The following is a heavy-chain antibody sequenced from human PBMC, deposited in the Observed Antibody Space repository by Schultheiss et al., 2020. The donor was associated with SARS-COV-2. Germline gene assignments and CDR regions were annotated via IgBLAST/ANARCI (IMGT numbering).Heavy chain of an antibody. Sequence: KVSCKGSGYSFTSYWIGWVRQMPGKGLEWMGIIYPGDSDTNYSPSFQGHVTISADKSISTAYLQWSSLKASDTAMYYCARRVGDYDSSGYPYYFDYWGQGTLVTVSS. V-gene: IGHV5-51*01. J-gene: IGHJ4*02. CDR3: ARRVGDYDSSGYPYYFDY. CDR2: IYPGDSDT. CDR1: GYSFTSYW. D-gene: IGHD3-22*01.